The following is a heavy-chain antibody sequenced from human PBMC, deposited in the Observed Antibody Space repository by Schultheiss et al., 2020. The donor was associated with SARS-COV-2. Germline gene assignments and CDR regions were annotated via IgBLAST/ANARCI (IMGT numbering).Heavy chain of an antibody. CDR2: ISYDGSNK. CDR3: AKDGGLGYCSGGSCSFSQLYFQH. V-gene: IGHV3-30*18. CDR1: GFTFSSYG. D-gene: IGHD2-15*01. Sequence: GGSLRLSCAASGFTFSSYGMHWVRQAPGKGLEWVAVISYDGSNKYYADSVKGRFTISRDNSKNTLYLQMNSLRAEDTAVYYCAKDGGLGYCSGGSCSFSQLYFQHWGQGTLVTVSS. J-gene: IGHJ1*01.